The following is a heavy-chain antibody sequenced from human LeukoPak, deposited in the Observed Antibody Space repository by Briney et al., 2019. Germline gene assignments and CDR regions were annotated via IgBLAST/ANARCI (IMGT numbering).Heavy chain of an antibody. CDR3: ARGVYYYYYMDV. CDR2: IYYSGST. CDR1: GGSISSSSYY. V-gene: IGHV4-61*01. Sequence: PSETLSLTSTVSGGSISSSSYYWSWSRQPPGKGLEWIGYIYYSGSTNYNPSLKSRVTISVDTSKNQFSLKLSSVTAAGTAVYYCARGVYYYYYMDVWGKGTTVTVSS. J-gene: IGHJ6*03.